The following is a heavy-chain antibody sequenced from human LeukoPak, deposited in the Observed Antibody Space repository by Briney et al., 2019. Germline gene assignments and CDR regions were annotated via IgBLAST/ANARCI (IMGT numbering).Heavy chain of an antibody. D-gene: IGHD3-22*01. CDR2: IRYDGSNK. CDR1: GFTFSSYG. V-gene: IGHV3-30*02. CDR3: AADGGDYYYDSSGYPYY. J-gene: IGHJ4*02. Sequence: PGGSLRLSCAASGFTFSSYGMHWVRQAPGKGLEWVAFIRYDGSNKYYADSVKGRFTISRDNSKNTLYLQMNSLRAEDTAVYYCAADGGDYYYDSSGYPYYWGQGTLATVSS.